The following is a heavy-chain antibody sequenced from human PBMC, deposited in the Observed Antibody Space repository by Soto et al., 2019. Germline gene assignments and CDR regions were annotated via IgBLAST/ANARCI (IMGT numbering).Heavy chain of an antibody. V-gene: IGHV1-2*02. Sequence: ASVKVSCKASGYSLTAKYLHWVRQAPGQGLEWMGWINPSSGGTKEAQKFRGRVTMTRDTSISAAYMELSRLTSDDTAVYYCAKRGDSKDIVVVPAGYYFDYWGQGTLVTVSS. CDR1: GYSLTAKY. CDR3: AKRGDSKDIVVVPAGYYFDY. J-gene: IGHJ4*02. D-gene: IGHD2-2*01. CDR2: INPSSGGT.